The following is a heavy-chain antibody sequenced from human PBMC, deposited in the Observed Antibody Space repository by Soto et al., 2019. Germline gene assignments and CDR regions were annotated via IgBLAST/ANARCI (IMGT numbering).Heavy chain of an antibody. J-gene: IGHJ3*02. Sequence: GGSLRLSCAASVLTFSSYSMNWVRQAPGKGLEWVSSISSSSSYIYYADSVKGRFTISRDNAKNSLYLQMNSLRAEDTAVYYCARGRYCSGGSCHDAFDIWGQGTMVTVSS. CDR1: VLTFSSYS. D-gene: IGHD2-15*01. V-gene: IGHV3-21*01. CDR3: ARGRYCSGGSCHDAFDI. CDR2: ISSSSSYI.